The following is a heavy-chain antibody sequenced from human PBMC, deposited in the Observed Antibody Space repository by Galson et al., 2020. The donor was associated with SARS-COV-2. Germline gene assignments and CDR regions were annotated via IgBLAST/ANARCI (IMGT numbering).Heavy chain of an antibody. D-gene: IGHD6-13*01. CDR1: GFTFSSYG. J-gene: IGHJ1*01. CDR2: IWYDGSNK. V-gene: IGHV3-33*01. CDR3: ARDLGIAAAGTSPEYFQH. Sequence: GGSLSLSCAASGFTFSSYGMHWVRQAPGKGLEWVAVIWYDGSNKYYADSVKGRFTISRDNSKNTLYLQMNSLRAEDTAVYYCARDLGIAAAGTSPEYFQHWGQGTLVTVSS.